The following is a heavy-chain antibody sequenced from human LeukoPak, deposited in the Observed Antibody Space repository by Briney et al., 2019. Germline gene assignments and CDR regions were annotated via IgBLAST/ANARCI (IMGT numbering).Heavy chain of an antibody. CDR2: INPDSGGT. CDR1: GYTFTGYY. D-gene: IGHD6-19*01. J-gene: IGHJ6*03. V-gene: IGHV1-2*02. CDR3: AREGGGPPHIAVAGPSYYYYYYMDV. Sequence: AASVKVSCKASGYTFTGYYMHWVRQAPGQGLEWMGWINPDSGGTNYAQKFQGRVTMTRDTSISTAYMELSRLRSDDTAVYYCAREGGGPPHIAVAGPSYYYYYYMDVWGQGTLVTVSS.